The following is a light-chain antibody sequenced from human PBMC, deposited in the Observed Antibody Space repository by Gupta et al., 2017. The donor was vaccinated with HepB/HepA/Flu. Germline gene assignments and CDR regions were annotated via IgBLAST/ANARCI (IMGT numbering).Light chain of an antibody. CDR1: QSVSSN. CDR2: GAS. V-gene: IGKV3-15*01. Sequence: EIVMTQSPATLSVSPGERATLSCRASQSVSSNLAWYQQQLGQAPRLLIYGASTRATGIPARFSGSGSGTEFTLTISSLQAEDFAVYYCQQYNNWPFTFGGGTKVEIK. J-gene: IGKJ4*01. CDR3: QQYNNWPFT.